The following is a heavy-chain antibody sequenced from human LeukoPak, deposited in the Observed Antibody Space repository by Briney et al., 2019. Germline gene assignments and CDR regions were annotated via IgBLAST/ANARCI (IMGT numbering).Heavy chain of an antibody. V-gene: IGHV3-23*01. CDR2: ISGSGGST. CDR3: ARASGYCSGGSCYSPPHYFDY. CDR1: GFTLSSYA. J-gene: IGHJ4*02. Sequence: RAGGSLRLSCAASGFTLSSYAMSWVRQAPGKGLEWVSAISGSGGSTYYADSVKGRFTISRDNSKNTLYLQMNSLRAEDTAVYYCARASGYCSGGSCYSPPHYFDYWGQGTLVTVSS. D-gene: IGHD2-15*01.